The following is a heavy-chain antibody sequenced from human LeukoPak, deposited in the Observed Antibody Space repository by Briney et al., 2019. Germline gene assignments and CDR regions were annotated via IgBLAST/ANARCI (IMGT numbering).Heavy chain of an antibody. CDR3: ARGHMAYYDFWSGYSTFDY. CDR2: INPSGGST. V-gene: IGHV1-46*01. J-gene: IGHJ4*02. D-gene: IGHD3-3*01. CDR1: GYTFTSYY. Sequence: ASVKVSCKASGYTFTSYYMHWVRQAPGQGLEWMGIINPSGGSTSYAQKFQGRVTMTRDTSTSTVYMELSSLRSEDTAMYYCARGHMAYYDFWSGYSTFDYWGQGTLVTVSS.